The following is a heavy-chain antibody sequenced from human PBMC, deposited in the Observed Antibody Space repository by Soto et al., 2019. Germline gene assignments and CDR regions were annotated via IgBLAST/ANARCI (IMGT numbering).Heavy chain of an antibody. J-gene: IGHJ4*02. D-gene: IGHD2-2*01. V-gene: IGHV3-23*01. CDR1: GFTFITYA. Sequence: PGGSLRLSCAASGFTFITYAMSWVRQAPGKGLEWVSIISGSGGSTYYPDSVKGRLTISRDNSKNTLYLQMNSLRADDTAVYYCAKLPAAQSYFDFWGQGTLVTVSS. CDR2: ISGSGGST. CDR3: AKLPAAQSYFDF.